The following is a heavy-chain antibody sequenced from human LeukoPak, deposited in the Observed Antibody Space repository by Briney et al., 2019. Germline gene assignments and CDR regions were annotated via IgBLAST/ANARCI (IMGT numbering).Heavy chain of an antibody. CDR1: GFTFSSYN. J-gene: IGHJ5*02. CDR3: AKEDSEGGPNWFDP. Sequence: PGGSLRLSCAASGFTFSSYNMNWVRQAPGKGLEWVSFICSSSTYIYYADSVRGRFTISRDNSKNTLYLQMNSLRAEDTAVYYCAKEDSEGGPNWFDPWGQGALVTVSS. CDR2: ICSSSTYI. D-gene: IGHD1-14*01. V-gene: IGHV3-21*04.